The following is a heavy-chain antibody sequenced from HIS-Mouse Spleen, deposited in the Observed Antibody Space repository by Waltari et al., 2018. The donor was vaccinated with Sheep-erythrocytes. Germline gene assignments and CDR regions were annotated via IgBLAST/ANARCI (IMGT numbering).Heavy chain of an antibody. D-gene: IGHD7-27*01. CDR1: GYSISSGYY. Sequence: QVQLQESGPGLVKPSETLSLTCTVSGYSISSGYYWGWIRQPPGKGLEWIGSIYHSGSTYYNPSLKNRVTISVDTSKNQFSLKLSSVTAADTAVYYCARVKEDLTGDAFDIWGQGTMVTVSS. CDR3: ARVKEDLTGDAFDI. V-gene: IGHV4-38-2*02. J-gene: IGHJ3*02. CDR2: IYHSGST.